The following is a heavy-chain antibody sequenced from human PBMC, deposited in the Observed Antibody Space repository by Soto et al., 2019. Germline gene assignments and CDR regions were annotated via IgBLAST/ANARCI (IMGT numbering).Heavy chain of an antibody. CDR3: VAVQYFFDY. CDR2: ISYDGSNK. Sequence: QVQLVESGGGVVQPGRSLRLSCAASGFSFSSYGMQWVRQAPGKGLEWVAVISYDGSNKYYADSVKDRFTISRDNSKKTLYLQMKSLRADDTAVYYCVAVQYFFDYCGQGNLVTVSS. V-gene: IGHV3-30*03. D-gene: IGHD6-19*01. CDR1: GFSFSSYG. J-gene: IGHJ4*02.